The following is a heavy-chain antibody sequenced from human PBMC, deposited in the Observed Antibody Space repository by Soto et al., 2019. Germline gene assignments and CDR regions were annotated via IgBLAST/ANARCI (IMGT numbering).Heavy chain of an antibody. J-gene: IGHJ6*02. V-gene: IGHV3-21*01. D-gene: IGHD2-15*01. Sequence: GGSLRLSCAASGFTFSSYSMNWVRQAPGKGLEWVSSIISSSSYIYYADSVKGRFTISRDNAKNSLYLQMNSLRAEDTAVYYCSRSVVVAATVYYYYYGMDVWGQGTTVTVSS. CDR1: GFTFSSYS. CDR2: IISSSSYI. CDR3: SRSVVVAATVYYYYYGMDV.